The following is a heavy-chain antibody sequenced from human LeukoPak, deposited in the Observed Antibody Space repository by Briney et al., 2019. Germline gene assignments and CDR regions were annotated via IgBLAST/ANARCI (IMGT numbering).Heavy chain of an antibody. Sequence: SEALSLTCTVSGGSISSYYWSWIRQPPGKGLEWIGYIYYSGSTNYNPSLKSRVTISVDTSKNQFPLKLSSVTAADTAVYYCARELGPGYPFDYWGQGTMVTVSS. CDR2: IYYSGST. CDR3: ARELGPGYPFDY. J-gene: IGHJ4*02. CDR1: GGSISSYY. V-gene: IGHV4-59*01. D-gene: IGHD5-12*01.